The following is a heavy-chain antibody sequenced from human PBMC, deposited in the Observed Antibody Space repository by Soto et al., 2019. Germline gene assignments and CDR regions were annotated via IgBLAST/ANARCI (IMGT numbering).Heavy chain of an antibody. Sequence: SVKVSCKASGGTFSSYAISWVRQAPGQGLEWMGGIIPIFGTANYAQKFQGRVTITADKSTSTAYMELSSLRSEDTAVYYCAARGKQWLANGTDYCGQGTLVTVYS. D-gene: IGHD6-19*01. V-gene: IGHV1-69*06. CDR3: AARGKQWLANGTDY. CDR2: IIPIFGTA. CDR1: GGTFSSYA. J-gene: IGHJ4*02.